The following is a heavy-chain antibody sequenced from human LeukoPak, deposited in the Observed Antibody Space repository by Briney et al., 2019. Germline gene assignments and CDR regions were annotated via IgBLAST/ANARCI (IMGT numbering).Heavy chain of an antibody. CDR3: ARAYCSSTSCSVGAFDI. CDR2: FYYSGST. J-gene: IGHJ3*02. Sequence: PSETLSLTCTVSGGSISSYYWSWIRQPPGKGLEWIGYFYYSGSTTYNPSLKSRVTISVDTSKNQFSLKLSSVTAADTAVYYCARAYCSSTSCSVGAFDIWGQGTMVTVSS. V-gene: IGHV4-59*01. D-gene: IGHD2-2*01. CDR1: GGSISSYY.